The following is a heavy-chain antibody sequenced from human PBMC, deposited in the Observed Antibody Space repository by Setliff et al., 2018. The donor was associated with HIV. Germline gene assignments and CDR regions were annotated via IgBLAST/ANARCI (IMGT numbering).Heavy chain of an antibody. CDR3: ASAGAWQRNALDI. CDR1: GYSFTNHY. Sequence: VKVSCKPSGYSFTNHYMHWVRQAPGQGIEGKGVINPTGGSTRNTQKFQGRVAMTRDKPTSTVYMELSSLRSDDTAVYYCASAGAWQRNALDIWGQGTMVTVSS. J-gene: IGHJ3*02. CDR2: INPTGGST. D-gene: IGHD5-12*01. V-gene: IGHV1-46*01.